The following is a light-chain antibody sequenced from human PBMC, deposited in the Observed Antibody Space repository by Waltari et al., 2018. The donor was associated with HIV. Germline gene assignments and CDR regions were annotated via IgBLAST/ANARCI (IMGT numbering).Light chain of an antibody. V-gene: IGKV6-21*01. Sequence: IGSTLHWYQQKPGQSPQLVIKYASQSVSGVPSRFSGSGSGTEFTLSINGLETDDAATYYCQQSSSSPPTFGQGTTVDI. CDR1: IGST. CDR3: QQSSSSPPT. CDR2: YAS. J-gene: IGKJ1*01.